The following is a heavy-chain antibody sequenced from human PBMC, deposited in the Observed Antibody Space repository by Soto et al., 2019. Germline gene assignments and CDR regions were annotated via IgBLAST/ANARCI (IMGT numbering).Heavy chain of an antibody. Sequence: QVQLVESGGGVVQPGRSLRLSCAASGFTFSSYGMHWVRQAPGKGLEWVAVISYDGSNKYYADSVKGRFTISRDNSKNTLYLQMNSLRAEDTAVYYCAKEYPDYDILTGYYPLDYWGQVTLVTVSS. CDR1: GFTFSSYG. CDR3: AKEYPDYDILTGYYPLDY. J-gene: IGHJ4*02. D-gene: IGHD3-9*01. V-gene: IGHV3-30*18. CDR2: ISYDGSNK.